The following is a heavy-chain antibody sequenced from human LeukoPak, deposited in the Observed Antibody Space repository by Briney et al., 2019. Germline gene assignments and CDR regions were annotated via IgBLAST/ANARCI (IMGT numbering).Heavy chain of an antibody. Sequence: GGSLRLSCTASGFTFGDYAMSWFRQAPGKGLEWVGFIRSKAYGGTTEYATSVKGRFTISRDDSKSIAYLQMNSLKTEDTAVYYCTRDADTAMVPDYWGQGTLVTVSS. CDR3: TRDADTAMVPDY. CDR1: GFTFGDYA. D-gene: IGHD5-18*01. V-gene: IGHV3-49*03. CDR2: IRSKAYGGTT. J-gene: IGHJ4*02.